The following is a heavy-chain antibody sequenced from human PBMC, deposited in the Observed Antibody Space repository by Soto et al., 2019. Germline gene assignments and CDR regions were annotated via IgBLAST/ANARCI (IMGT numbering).Heavy chain of an antibody. D-gene: IGHD3-9*01. CDR3: ARESSYDILTGLNPGGYYYYGMDV. Sequence: PGGSLRLSCAASGFTFSSYAMHWVRQAPGKGLEWVAVISYDGSNKYYADSVKGRFTISRDNSKNTLYLQMNSLRAEDTAVYYCARESSYDILTGLNPGGYYYYGMDVWGQGTTVTVSS. J-gene: IGHJ6*02. CDR1: GFTFSSYA. CDR2: ISYDGSNK. V-gene: IGHV3-30-3*01.